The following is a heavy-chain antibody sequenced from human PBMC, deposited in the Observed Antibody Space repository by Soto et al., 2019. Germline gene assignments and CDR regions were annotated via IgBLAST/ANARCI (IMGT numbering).Heavy chain of an antibody. CDR2: INHSGST. V-gene: IGHV4-34*01. D-gene: IGHD6-6*01. CDR3: ARGWSSSFFDY. CDR1: GGSFSGYY. J-gene: IGHJ4*02. Sequence: SETLSLTCAVYGGSFSGYYWSWIRQPPGKGLEWIGEINHSGSTNYNPSLKSRVTISVDTSKNQFSLKLSSVTAADTAGYYCARGWSSSFFDYWGQGTLVTVSS.